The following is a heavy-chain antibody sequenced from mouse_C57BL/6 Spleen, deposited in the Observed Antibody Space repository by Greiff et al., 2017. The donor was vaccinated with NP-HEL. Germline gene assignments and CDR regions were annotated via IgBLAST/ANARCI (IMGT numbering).Heavy chain of an antibody. V-gene: IGHV1-81*01. J-gene: IGHJ4*01. Sequence: QVQLQQSGAELARPGASVKLSCKASGYTFTSYGISWVKQRTGQGLEWIGEIYPRSGNTYYNEKFKGKATLTADKSSSTAYMELRSLTSEDSAVYFCARSYYGYDGEGPMDYWGQGTSVTVSS. CDR2: IYPRSGNT. CDR1: GYTFTSYG. CDR3: ARSYYGYDGEGPMDY. D-gene: IGHD2-2*01.